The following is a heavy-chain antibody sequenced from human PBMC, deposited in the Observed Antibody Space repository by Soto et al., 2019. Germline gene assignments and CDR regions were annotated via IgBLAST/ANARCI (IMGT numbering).Heavy chain of an antibody. CDR1: GFTFSVYA. J-gene: IGHJ4*02. V-gene: IGHV3-23*01. D-gene: IGHD3-10*01. CDR2: ISGSGDST. Sequence: EVRLLESGGGLVQPGGSLRLSCAASGFTFSVYAMSWVRQAPGKGLEWVSGISGSGDSTHYADSVKGWFTVSRDNSKSTLYLQTNSLRAEDTAIYYCAKALYGGFTYWGQGTLVTVSS. CDR3: AKALYGGFTY.